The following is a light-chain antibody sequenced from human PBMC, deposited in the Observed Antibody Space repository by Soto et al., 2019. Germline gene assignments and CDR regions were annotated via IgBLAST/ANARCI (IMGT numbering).Light chain of an antibody. CDR1: QGISNY. CDR2: AAS. V-gene: IGKV1-9*01. J-gene: IGKJ4*01. Sequence: DIQLTRSPSFLSASVGDRVTITCRASQGISNYLAWYQQKPGKAPKLLIYAASTLQSGVPLRFSGSGSGTEFTLTISSLQPEDFATYKWQQLNSYLLTFVVGTMLDIK. CDR3: QQLNSYLLT.